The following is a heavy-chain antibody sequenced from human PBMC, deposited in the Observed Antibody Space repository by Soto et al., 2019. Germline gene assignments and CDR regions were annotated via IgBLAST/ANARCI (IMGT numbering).Heavy chain of an antibody. V-gene: IGHV3-23*01. J-gene: IGHJ4*02. D-gene: IGHD2-21*02. CDR3: AKGCGGDCYSGVQY. Sequence: EVQLLESGRGLVQPGGSLRLSCAASGFTFSSSAMSWVRQAPGKGLEWVSSISNSGGSTYYADSVKGRFTISRDNSKNTLYLQMNSLQAEDTAVYYCAKGCGGDCYSGVQYWGQGTLVTASS. CDR2: ISNSGGST. CDR1: GFTFSSSA.